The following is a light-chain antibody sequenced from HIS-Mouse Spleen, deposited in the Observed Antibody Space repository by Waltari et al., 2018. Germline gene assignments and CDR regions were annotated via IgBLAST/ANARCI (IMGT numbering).Light chain of an antibody. J-gene: IGKJ2*01. V-gene: IGKV4-1*01. CDR2: WAS. Sequence: DIVMTQSPDSLAVSLGEWSTINCKSSQSVLYSSNNKNYLAWYQQKPGQPPKLLIFWASTRESGVHDRFSGSGSGTDFTLTISGLQAEDVAVYYCQQYYTTPYTFGQGTKLEIK. CDR1: QSVLYSSNNKNY. CDR3: QQYYTTPYT.